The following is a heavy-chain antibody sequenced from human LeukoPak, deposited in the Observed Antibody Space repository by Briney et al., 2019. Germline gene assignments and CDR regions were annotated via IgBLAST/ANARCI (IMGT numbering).Heavy chain of an antibody. Sequence: SETLSLTCTVSGGSISSGDYYWSWIRQPPGKGLEWIGYINYSGSTSYYPSLKSRSTISVDTSRNQFSLKLSSVTAADTAVYYCARAPLGFCSGGTCKRYFDYWGQGTVVTVSS. J-gene: IGHJ4*02. CDR1: GGSISSGDYY. D-gene: IGHD2-15*01. CDR2: INYSGST. V-gene: IGHV4-30-4*01. CDR3: ARAPLGFCSGGTCKRYFDY.